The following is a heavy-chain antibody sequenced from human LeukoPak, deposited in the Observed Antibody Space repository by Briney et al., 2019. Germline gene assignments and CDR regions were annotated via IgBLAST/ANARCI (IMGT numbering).Heavy chain of an antibody. D-gene: IGHD6-19*01. Sequence: PGGSLRLSCAASGFTFSSYSMNWVRQAPGKGLEGVSSITSSSSYIYYADSVKGRFTISRDDAKNSLSLQMNSLRADDTAVYYCARVRSQSPDYYYYYMDVWGKGTTVTVSS. J-gene: IGHJ6*03. CDR3: ARVRSQSPDYYYYYMDV. CDR1: GFTFSSYS. CDR2: ITSSSSYI. V-gene: IGHV3-21*01.